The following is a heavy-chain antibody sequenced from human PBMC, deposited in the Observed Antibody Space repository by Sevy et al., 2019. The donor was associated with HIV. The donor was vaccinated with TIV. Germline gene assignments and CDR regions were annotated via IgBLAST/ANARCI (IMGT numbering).Heavy chain of an antibody. V-gene: IGHV3-33*01. Sequence: GGSLRLSCAASGFTFSSYGMHWVRQAPGKGLEWVAVIWYDGSNQYYADSVKGRFTISRDNSQNTVYLQMNSLRAEDTAVYYCAREDIVLGEGNYYGMDVWGQGTTVTVSS. CDR3: AREDIVLGEGNYYGMDV. J-gene: IGHJ6*02. CDR1: GFTFSSYG. D-gene: IGHD2-15*01. CDR2: IWYDGSNQ.